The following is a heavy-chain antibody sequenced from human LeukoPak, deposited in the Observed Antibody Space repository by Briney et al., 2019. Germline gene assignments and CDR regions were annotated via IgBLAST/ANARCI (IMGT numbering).Heavy chain of an antibody. CDR1: GYTFTSYG. J-gene: IGHJ3*02. CDR3: ATAPPYNWNPGRSAFDI. Sequence: ASVKVSCKASGYTFTSYGFSWVRQAPGQGLEWMGWISAYNGNTNYAQKLQGRVTMTTDTSTSTAYMELRSLRSDDTAVYYCATAPPYNWNPGRSAFDIWGQGTMVTVSS. CDR2: ISAYNGNT. D-gene: IGHD1-20*01. V-gene: IGHV1-18*01.